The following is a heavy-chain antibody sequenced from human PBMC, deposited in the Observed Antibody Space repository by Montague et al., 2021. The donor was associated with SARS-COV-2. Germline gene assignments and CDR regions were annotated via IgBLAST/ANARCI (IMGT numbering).Heavy chain of an antibody. V-gene: IGHV4-34*01. CDR2: INHSGST. CDR3: ARLVVPAARYYYYYYYMDV. J-gene: IGHJ6*03. D-gene: IGHD2-2*01. CDR1: GGSFSGYY. Sequence: SETLSLTCAVYGGSFSGYYWSWTRQPPGKGLEWIGEINHSGSTNYNPSLKSRVTISVDTSKNQFSLKLSSVTAADTAVYYCARLVVPAARYYYYYYYMDVWAKGPRSPSP.